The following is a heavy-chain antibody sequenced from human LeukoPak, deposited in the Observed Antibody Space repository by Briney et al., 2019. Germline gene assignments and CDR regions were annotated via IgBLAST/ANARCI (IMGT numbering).Heavy chain of an antibody. J-gene: IGHJ4*02. CDR1: GYTFTDYY. Sequence: ASVKVSCKTSGYTFTDYYIHWVRQAPGQGLEWMGWINPNSGGTNYVQRFQGRVTMTRDTSITTAYMDLSSPTSDDTAVYYCARHRGDYWGQGTLVTVSS. V-gene: IGHV1-2*02. CDR2: INPNSGGT. D-gene: IGHD3-10*01. CDR3: ARHRGDY.